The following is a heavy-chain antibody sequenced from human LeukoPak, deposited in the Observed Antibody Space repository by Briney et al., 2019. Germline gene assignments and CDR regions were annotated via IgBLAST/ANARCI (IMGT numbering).Heavy chain of an antibody. CDR3: ARGFLGYMDV. D-gene: IGHD2/OR15-2a*01. CDR1: GGSISSYY. J-gene: IGHJ6*03. V-gene: IGHV4-59*01. Sequence: SSETLSLTCTVSGGSISSYYWSWIRQPPGKGLERIGYIYYSGSTNYNPSLKSRVTISVDTSKNQFSLKLSSVTAADTAVYYCARGFLGYMDVWGKGTTVTVSS. CDR2: IYYSGST.